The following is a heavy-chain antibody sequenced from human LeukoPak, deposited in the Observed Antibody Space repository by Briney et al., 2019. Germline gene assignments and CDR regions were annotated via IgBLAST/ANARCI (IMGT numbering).Heavy chain of an antibody. CDR3: ARVDYYDTHYGMDV. J-gene: IGHJ6*02. V-gene: IGHV3-7*01. D-gene: IGHD3-22*01. Sequence: HPGGSLRLSCAASGFTFSSYWMSWVRQAPGKELEWVANIKQDGSEKYYVDSVKGRFTISRDNAKNSLYLQMNSLRAEDTAVYYCARVDYYDTHYGMDVWGQGTTVTVSS. CDR1: GFTFSSYW. CDR2: IKQDGSEK.